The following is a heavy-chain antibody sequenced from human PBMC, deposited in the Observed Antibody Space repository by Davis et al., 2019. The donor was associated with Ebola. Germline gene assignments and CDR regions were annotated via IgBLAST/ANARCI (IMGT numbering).Heavy chain of an antibody. CDR3: ARVGLEGLRAGGGMDV. Sequence: GESLKISCAASVFPFSSYWMSWVRQATGKGLEWVSAIGTAGDTYYPGSVKGRFTISRENAKNSLYLQMNSLRAGDTAVYYCARVGLEGLRAGGGMDVWGQGTTVNVSS. CDR1: VFPFSSYW. V-gene: IGHV3-13*01. D-gene: IGHD2-8*02. CDR2: IGTAGDT. J-gene: IGHJ6*02.